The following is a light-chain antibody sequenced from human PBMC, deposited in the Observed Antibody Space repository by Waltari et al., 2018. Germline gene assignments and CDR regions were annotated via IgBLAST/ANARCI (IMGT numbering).Light chain of an antibody. CDR2: AVT. CDR3: SSYTVTSVWV. Sequence: QSALAQPASVSGSPGQSITISCTGTSSDIGDFNYVSWFQEHPGRAPKPLIYAVTKRPSGVSNRFSGSKSVNTASLTISGLRSADEADYYCSSYTVTSVWVFGGGTKLTVL. V-gene: IGLV2-14*03. J-gene: IGLJ3*02. CDR1: SSDIGDFNY.